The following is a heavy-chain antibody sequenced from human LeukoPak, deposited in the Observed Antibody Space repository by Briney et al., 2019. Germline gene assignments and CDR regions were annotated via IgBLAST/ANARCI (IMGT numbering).Heavy chain of an antibody. Sequence: ASLRLSCAASGFPFSTYAMTWIRQDPGKGLEWVSAISGSGGTTYYADSVKGRFTISRDNSKNTLYLQMNSLRAEDTALYYCAKGMSVTFLNWFDPWGQGTLVTVSS. CDR3: AKGMSVTFLNWFDP. CDR1: GFPFSTYA. CDR2: ISGSGGTT. D-gene: IGHD3-3*02. V-gene: IGHV3-23*01. J-gene: IGHJ5*02.